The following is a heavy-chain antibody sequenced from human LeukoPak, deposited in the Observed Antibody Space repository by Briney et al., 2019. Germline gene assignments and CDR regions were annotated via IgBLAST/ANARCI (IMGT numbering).Heavy chain of an antibody. CDR1: GGTFSSYA. CDR3: VRDGEGVAISVNYWFDP. J-gene: IGHJ5*02. V-gene: IGHV1-69*05. CDR2: IIPIFGTA. Sequence: ASVKVSCKASGGTFSSYAISWVRQAPGQGLEWMGGIIPIFGTANYAQKFQGRVTMTRDTSTSTAYMELRGLISEDTAVYYCVRDGEGVAISVNYWFDPWGQGTLVTVSS. D-gene: IGHD3-10*01.